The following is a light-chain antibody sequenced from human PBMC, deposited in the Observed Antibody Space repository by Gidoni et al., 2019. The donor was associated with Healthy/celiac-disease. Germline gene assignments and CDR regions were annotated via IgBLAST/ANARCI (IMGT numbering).Light chain of an antibody. Sequence: SYELTQPPAVSGSPGQTARITCSGDALPKQYAYWYQQKPGQAPVLVIYKDSERPSGIPERFSGSSSGTTVTLTISGVQAEDEADYYCQSAASSGTYWVFGGGTKLTVL. J-gene: IGLJ3*02. CDR1: ALPKQY. CDR3: QSAASSGTYWV. CDR2: KDS. V-gene: IGLV3-25*03.